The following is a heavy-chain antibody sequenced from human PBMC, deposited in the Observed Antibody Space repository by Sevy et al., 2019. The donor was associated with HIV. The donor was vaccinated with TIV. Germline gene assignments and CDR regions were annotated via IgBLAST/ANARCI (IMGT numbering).Heavy chain of an antibody. V-gene: IGHV3-23*01. CDR1: GFTFSSYA. D-gene: IGHD3-10*01. J-gene: IGHJ4*02. CDR3: AKRSSIGGGYFDY. CDR2: ISGSGGST. Sequence: GGSLRLSCAASGFTFSSYAMNWVRQAPGKGLEWVSTISGSGGSTYYADSVKGRFTISRDNSKNTVYLQMNSLRAEATAVYYCAKRSSIGGGYFDYWGQGTLVTVSS.